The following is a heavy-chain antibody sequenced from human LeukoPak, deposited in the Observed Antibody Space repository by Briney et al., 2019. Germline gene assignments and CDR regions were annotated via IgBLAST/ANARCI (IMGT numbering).Heavy chain of an antibody. V-gene: IGHV1-69*13. CDR3: ARGATGSSGWYRNNWFDP. J-gene: IGHJ5*02. CDR2: IIPIFGTA. Sequence: SVKVSCKASGGTFSSYAISWVRQAPGQQLEWMGGIIPIFGTANYAQKFQGRVTITAGESTSTAYMELSSLRSEDTAVYYCARGATGSSGWYRNNWFDPWGQGTLVTVSS. CDR1: GGTFSSYA. D-gene: IGHD6-19*01.